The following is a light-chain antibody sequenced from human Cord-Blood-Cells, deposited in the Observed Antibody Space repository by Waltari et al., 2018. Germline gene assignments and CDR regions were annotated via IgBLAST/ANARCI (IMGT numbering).Light chain of an antibody. CDR3: QAWDSSTVV. CDR1: QLGAHY. CDR2: QDS. V-gene: IGLV3-1*01. Sequence: SYELTQSPSVSVSPGQTASITCPGDQLGAHYACWYQQKPGQYTVLVIYQDSKRPSALPERFSGSNSGNTATLTISGTQAMDEADYYCQAWDSSTVVFGGGTKLTVL. J-gene: IGLJ2*01.